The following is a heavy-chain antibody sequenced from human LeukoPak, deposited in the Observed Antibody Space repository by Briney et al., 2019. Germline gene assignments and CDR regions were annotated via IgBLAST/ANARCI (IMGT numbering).Heavy chain of an antibody. J-gene: IGHJ5*02. V-gene: IGHV4-59*12. CDR3: ARVRSSCHVGCWFDP. CDR2: IYYSGST. CDR1: GGSISSYY. D-gene: IGHD2-2*01. Sequence: PSETLSLTCTVSGGSISSYYWSWIRQPPGKGLEWIGYIYYSGSTNYNPSLKSRVTISVDTSKNQFSLKLSSVTAADTAVYYCARVRSSCHVGCWFDPWGQGTLVTVSS.